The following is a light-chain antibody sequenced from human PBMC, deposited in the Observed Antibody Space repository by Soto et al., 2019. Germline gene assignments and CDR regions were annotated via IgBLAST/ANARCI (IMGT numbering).Light chain of an antibody. CDR2: AAS. V-gene: IGKV1-39*01. CDR3: QQSYSTPYT. CDR1: QSISTY. J-gene: IGKJ5*01. Sequence: DSQMTQAASTLPEFVGGRETITCRASQSISTYLTWYQQKPGKAPKLLIYAASSLQSGVPSRFSGSGSGTDFTLTISSLQPEDFAAHYCQQSYSTPYTFGQGTRLEIK.